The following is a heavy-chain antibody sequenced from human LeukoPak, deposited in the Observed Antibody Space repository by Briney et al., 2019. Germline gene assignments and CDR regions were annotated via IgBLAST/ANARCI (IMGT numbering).Heavy chain of an antibody. D-gene: IGHD2-21*02. V-gene: IGHV3-30-3*01. CDR3: ARGSHIVVVTAFDY. Sequence: GGSLRLSCAASGFTFSSYAMHWVRQAPGKGLEWVAVISYDGSNKYYADSVKGRFTISRDNSKNTLYLQMNSLRAEDTAVYYCARGSHIVVVTAFDYWGQGTLGTGSS. CDR1: GFTFSSYA. J-gene: IGHJ4*02. CDR2: ISYDGSNK.